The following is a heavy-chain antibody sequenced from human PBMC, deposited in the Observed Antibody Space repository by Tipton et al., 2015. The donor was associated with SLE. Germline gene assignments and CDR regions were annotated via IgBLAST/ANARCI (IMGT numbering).Heavy chain of an antibody. D-gene: IGHD3-3*01. J-gene: IGHJ4*02. CDR1: GDSISTYF. CDR3: ARQWAQGWSGTYFDS. CDR2: IFYTGSI. Sequence: TLSLTCTVSGDSISTYFWSWIRQSPGKGLEWIGYIFYTGSINCNASLKSRVTMSLDASKNQFSLKVSYVTAADTAIYYCARQWAQGWSGTYFDSWGQGTRVTVSS. V-gene: IGHV4-59*08.